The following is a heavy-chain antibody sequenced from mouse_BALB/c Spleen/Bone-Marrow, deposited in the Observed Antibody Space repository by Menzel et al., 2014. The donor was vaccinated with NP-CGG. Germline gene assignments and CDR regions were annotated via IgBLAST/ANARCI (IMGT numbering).Heavy chain of an antibody. D-gene: IGHD1-1*01. J-gene: IGHJ2*01. Sequence: VQLQQSGPELVKPGASVKIPCKASGYAFXSSWMNWVKQRPGQGLEWIGRIYPGDGDTNYNGKFKGKATLTADKSSSTAYMQLSSLTSVDSAVYFCARDYYGSSYDYWGQGTTLTVSS. CDR1: GYAFXSSW. V-gene: IGHV1-82*01. CDR2: IYPGDGDT. CDR3: ARDYYGSSYDY.